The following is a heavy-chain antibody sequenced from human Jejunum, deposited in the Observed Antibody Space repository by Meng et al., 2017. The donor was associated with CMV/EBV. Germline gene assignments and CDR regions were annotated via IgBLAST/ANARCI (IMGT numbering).Heavy chain of an antibody. CDR2: ISASTTAI. CDR1: GFNFSSDE. V-gene: IGHV3-48*03. CDR3: VRGGSSGTLKYFDY. J-gene: IGHJ4*02. Sequence: GFNFSSDEMNWVRQIPGKGLEWISYISASTTAIYYAGSVKGRFTISRDNVKNSLYLLMESLRADDTAIYYCVRGGSSGTLKYFDYWGQGALVTVSS. D-gene: IGHD3-3*01.